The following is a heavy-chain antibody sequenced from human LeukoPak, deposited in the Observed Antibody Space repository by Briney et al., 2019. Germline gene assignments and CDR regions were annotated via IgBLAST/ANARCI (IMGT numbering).Heavy chain of an antibody. CDR1: GFTFSSYA. V-gene: IGHV3-23*01. Sequence: GGSLRLSCAASGFTFSSYAMSWVRQAPGKGLEWVSAIRGSGGSTYYAASVKGRFTISRDNSKNTLYLQVNSLRAEDTAVYYCAKRPDYDILTGYFTNWGQGTLVTVSS. CDR2: IRGSGGST. CDR3: AKRPDYDILTGYFTN. D-gene: IGHD3-9*01. J-gene: IGHJ4*02.